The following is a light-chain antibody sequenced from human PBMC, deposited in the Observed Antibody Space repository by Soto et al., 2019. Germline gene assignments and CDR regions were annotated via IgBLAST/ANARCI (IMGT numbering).Light chain of an antibody. V-gene: IGKV1-5*01. CDR1: QSISSW. Sequence: DIHMTQSPSTLSASVGDRVTITCRASQSISSWLAWYQQKPGKAPKLLIYDASSLQSGVPSTFSGSGSGTEFTLTISSLQPDDFATYYCQQHYNYPLTFGGGTKVDIK. CDR2: DAS. CDR3: QQHYNYPLT. J-gene: IGKJ4*01.